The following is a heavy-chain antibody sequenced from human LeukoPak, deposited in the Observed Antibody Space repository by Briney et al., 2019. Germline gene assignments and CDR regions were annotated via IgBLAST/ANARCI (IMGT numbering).Heavy chain of an antibody. Sequence: GRSLRLSCAASGFTFDDYAMQWVRQAPGEGLEWVSGISWNSGSIGYADSVKGRFTISRDNAKNSLYLQMNSLRAEDTAVYYCARSLVFDYWGQGTLVTVSS. V-gene: IGHV3-9*01. J-gene: IGHJ4*02. CDR3: ARSLVFDY. D-gene: IGHD2-8*02. CDR1: GFTFDDYA. CDR2: ISWNSGSI.